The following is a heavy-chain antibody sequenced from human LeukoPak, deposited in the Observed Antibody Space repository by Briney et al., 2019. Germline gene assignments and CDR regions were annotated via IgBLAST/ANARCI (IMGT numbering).Heavy chain of an antibody. J-gene: IGHJ4*02. V-gene: IGHV3-23*01. CDR3: AKAMVRGVIIEEFDY. CDR2: ISGSGGST. Sequence: GGSLRLSCAASGCTFSSNAMSWVRQPPGKGLEWVSAISGSGGSTYYADSVKGRFTISRDNSKNTLYLQMNSLRAEDTAVYYCAKAMVRGVIIEEFDYWGQGTLVTVSS. CDR1: GCTFSSNA. D-gene: IGHD3-10*01.